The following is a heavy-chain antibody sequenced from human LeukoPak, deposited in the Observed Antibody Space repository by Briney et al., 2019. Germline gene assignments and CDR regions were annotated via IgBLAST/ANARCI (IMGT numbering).Heavy chain of an antibody. J-gene: IGHJ5*02. CDR1: GFTFSDYY. V-gene: IGHV3-11*01. D-gene: IGHD2-21*01. CDR3: ATTGLLGDIP. Sequence: PGGSLRLSCAASGFTFSDYYMSWIRQAPGKGLEWLSYISKNGKTIYYADSVKGRFTISRDNAKKSVYLQMNSLRAEDTAVYYCATTGLLGDIPWGQGTLVTVSS. CDR2: ISKNGKTI.